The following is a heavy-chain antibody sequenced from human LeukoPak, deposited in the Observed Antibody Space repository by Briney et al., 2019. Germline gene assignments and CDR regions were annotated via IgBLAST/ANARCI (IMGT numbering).Heavy chain of an antibody. CDR2: INPNSGGT. J-gene: IGHJ6*02. CDR1: GYTFTGYY. CDR3: ARDLGVVPAAPPSYYYYGMDV. D-gene: IGHD2-2*01. Sequence: ASVKVSCKASGYTFTGYYMHWVRQAPGQGLEWMGWINPNSGGTNYAQKFQGRVTMTWDTSISTAYMELSRLRSDDTAVYYCARDLGVVPAAPPSYYYYGMDVWGQGTTVTVSS. V-gene: IGHV1-2*02.